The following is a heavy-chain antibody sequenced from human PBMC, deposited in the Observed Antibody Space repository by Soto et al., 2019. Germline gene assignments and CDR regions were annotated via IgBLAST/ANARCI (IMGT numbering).Heavy chain of an antibody. D-gene: IGHD1-26*01. Sequence: SVKVSFKASCYTFTSYGISWVRQAPVQGLEWMGWISAYNGNTNYAQKLQGRVTMTTDTSTSTAYMELRSLRSGDTAVYYCARDNVGATSFDYWGQGTLVTVYS. CDR3: ARDNVGATSFDY. CDR1: CYTFTSYG. V-gene: IGHV1-18*04. J-gene: IGHJ4*02. CDR2: ISAYNGNT.